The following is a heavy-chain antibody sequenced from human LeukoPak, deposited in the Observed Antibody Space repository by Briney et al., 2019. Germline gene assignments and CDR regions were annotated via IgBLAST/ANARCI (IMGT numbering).Heavy chain of an antibody. J-gene: IGHJ4*02. V-gene: IGHV3-7*05. CDR1: GFIFSTYW. CDR3: ARDRGSSGPLYYFDY. Sequence: GGSLRLSCAASGFIFSTYWMSWVRQAPGKELEWVANIKQDGSEKYSVDSVKGRFTISRDNAKNSLYLQMNSLRAEDTAVYYCARDRGSSGPLYYFDYWGQGTLVIVSS. CDR2: IKQDGSEK. D-gene: IGHD3-22*01.